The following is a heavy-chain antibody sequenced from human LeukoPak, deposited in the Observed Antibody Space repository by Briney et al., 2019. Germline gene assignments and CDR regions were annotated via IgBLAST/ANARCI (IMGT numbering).Heavy chain of an antibody. V-gene: IGHV4-59*01. J-gene: IGHJ4*02. CDR2: IYYSGST. CDR1: GGSLSSYD. CDR3: ARDISPYYFDN. Sequence: PSETLSLTCTVSGGSLSSYDVSWIRQPPGKGLEWIGDIYYSGSTNYNPSLKSRVTISIDTSKNQFSLKVSSVTAADTAVYYCARDISPYYFDNWGQGTLVTVSS.